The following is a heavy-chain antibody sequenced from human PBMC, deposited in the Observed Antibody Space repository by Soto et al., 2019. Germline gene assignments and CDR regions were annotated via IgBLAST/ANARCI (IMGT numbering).Heavy chain of an antibody. J-gene: IGHJ4*02. Sequence: PGGSLRLSCAASGFTFSSYGMHWVRQAPGKGLEWVAVIWYDGSNKYYADSVKGRFTISRDNSKNTLYLQMNSLRAEDTAVYYCARSRTDSGYDFDYWGQGTLVTVSS. CDR3: ARSRTDSGYDFDY. V-gene: IGHV3-33*01. CDR2: IWYDGSNK. CDR1: GFTFSSYG. D-gene: IGHD5-12*01.